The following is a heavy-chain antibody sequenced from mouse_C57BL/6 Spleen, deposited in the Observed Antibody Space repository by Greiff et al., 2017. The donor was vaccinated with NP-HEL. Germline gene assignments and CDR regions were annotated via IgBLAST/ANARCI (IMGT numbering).Heavy chain of an antibody. V-gene: IGHV1-82*01. J-gene: IGHJ3*01. CDR3: ARSKDYDGFAY. D-gene: IGHD2-4*01. CDR2: IYPGDGDT. CDR1: GYAFSSSW. Sequence: VQLQQSRPELVKPGASVKISCKASGYAFSSSWMNWVKQRPGKGLEWIGRIYPGDGDTNYNGKFKGKATLTADKSSSTAYMQLSSLTSEDSAVYFCARSKDYDGFAYWGQGTLVTVSA.